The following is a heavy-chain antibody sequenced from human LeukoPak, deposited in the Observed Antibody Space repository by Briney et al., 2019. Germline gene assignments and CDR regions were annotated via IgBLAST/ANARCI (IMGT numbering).Heavy chain of an antibody. CDR1: GDSINIYY. V-gene: IGHV4-59*01. Sequence: SETLSHTCTVSGDSINIYYWSWIRQPPEKGLEWIGYIYYSGTTSYNPSLKGRVTISVDTSKTQFSLKMNSVTAADTAVYYCARLQRITMAGPDYWYFDLWGRGTLVTVSS. CDR2: IYYSGTT. CDR3: ARLQRITMAGPDYWYFDL. J-gene: IGHJ2*01. D-gene: IGHD3-10*01.